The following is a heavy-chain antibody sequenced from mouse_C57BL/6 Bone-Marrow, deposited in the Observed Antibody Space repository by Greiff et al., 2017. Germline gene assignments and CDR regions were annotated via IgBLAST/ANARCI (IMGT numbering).Heavy chain of an antibody. J-gene: IGHJ1*03. CDR3: ARSFVTTVVDGYFDV. CDR2: INPSSGYT. V-gene: IGHV1-4*01. CDR1: GYTFTSYT. D-gene: IGHD1-1*01. Sequence: VQLQQSGAELARPGASVKMSCKASGYTFTSYTMHWVKQRPGQGLEWIGYINPSSGYTKYNQKFKDKATLTADKSSSTAYMQLSSLTSEDSAVYYCARSFVTTVVDGYFDVWGTGTTVTVSS.